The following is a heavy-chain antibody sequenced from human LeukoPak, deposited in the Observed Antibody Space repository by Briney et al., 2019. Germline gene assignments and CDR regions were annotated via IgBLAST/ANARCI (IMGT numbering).Heavy chain of an antibody. D-gene: IGHD3-22*01. V-gene: IGHV1-2*02. CDR2: INPNSGGT. Sequence: ASVKVSCKASGYTFTGYYMHWVRQAPGQGLEWMGWINPNSGGTNYAQKFQGRVTMTRDTSISTAYMELSRLRSDDTAVYYCARGGRRYYDSSGYSLRYWGQGTLVTVSS. CDR1: GYTFTGYY. J-gene: IGHJ4*02. CDR3: ARGGRRYYDSSGYSLRY.